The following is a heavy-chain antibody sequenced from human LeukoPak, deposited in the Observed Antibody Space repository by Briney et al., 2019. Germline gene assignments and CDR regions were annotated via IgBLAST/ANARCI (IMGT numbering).Heavy chain of an antibody. CDR3: TTDEYYGSGSYYYYYYYMDV. Sequence: PGGSLRLSCAASGFTFSNAWMSWVRQAPGKGLEWVGRIKSKTDGGTTDYAAPVKGRFTISRDDSKNTLYLQMNSLKTEDTAVYYCTTDEYYGSGSYYYYYYYMDVWGKGTTVTVSS. CDR2: IKSKTDGGTT. CDR1: GFTFSNAW. J-gene: IGHJ6*03. V-gene: IGHV3-15*01. D-gene: IGHD3-10*01.